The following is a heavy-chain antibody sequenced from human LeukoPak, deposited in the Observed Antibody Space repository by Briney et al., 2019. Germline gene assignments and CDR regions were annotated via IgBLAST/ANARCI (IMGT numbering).Heavy chain of an antibody. J-gene: IGHJ3*02. D-gene: IGHD3-22*01. Sequence: SQTLSLTCTVPGGSISSGGYYWSWIRQHPGKGLEWIGYIYYSGSTYYNPSLKSRVTISVDTSKNQFSLKLSSVTAADMAVYYCATTCYYDSSGYYYAGAFDIWGQGTMVTVSS. V-gene: IGHV4-31*03. CDR3: ATTCYYDSSGYYYAGAFDI. CDR2: IYYSGST. CDR1: GGSISSGGYY.